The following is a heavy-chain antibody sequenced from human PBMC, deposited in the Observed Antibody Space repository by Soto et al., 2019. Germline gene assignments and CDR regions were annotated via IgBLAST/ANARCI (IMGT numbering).Heavy chain of an antibody. V-gene: IGHV4-39*01. CDR1: GASTSSSAYY. D-gene: IGHD2-15*01. CDR3: VMNILVYCTVDSCYHDSAKLDY. J-gene: IGHJ4*02. CDR2: IFYSGRT. Sequence: SETLSLTCTVSGASTSSSAYYWGWIRQPPGKGLEWIGNIFYSGRTYYNPSLKSRVTISVDTSKDQFSLKLGSVAAADTAVYYCVMNILVYCTVDSCYHDSAKLDYWGQGTLVIVSS.